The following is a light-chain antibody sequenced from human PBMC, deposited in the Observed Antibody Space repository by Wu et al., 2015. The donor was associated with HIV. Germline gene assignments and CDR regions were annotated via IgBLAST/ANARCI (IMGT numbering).Light chain of an antibody. CDR3: QQYGDSPLT. CDR1: QTVTYNY. J-gene: IGKJ2*01. Sequence: EIVLTQSPATLSLSPGETAALSCKASQTVTYNYLAWYLQRPGQPPRLLIYGASNRATDISDRLSGSGSGSNFTLTITTVEADDFGVYYCQQYGDSPLTFGQGTKLE. CDR2: GAS. V-gene: IGKV3-20*01.